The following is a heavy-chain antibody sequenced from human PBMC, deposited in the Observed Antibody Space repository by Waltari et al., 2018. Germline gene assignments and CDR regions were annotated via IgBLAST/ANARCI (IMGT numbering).Heavy chain of an antibody. CDR1: GFTFRSYS. D-gene: IGHD6-6*01. J-gene: IGHJ4*02. CDR3: ASIAARPVVDY. CDR2: ISSSSSYI. V-gene: IGHV3-21*01. Sequence: EVQLVESGGGLVKPGGSLRLSCAASGFTFRSYSINWVRQAPGKGLEWGSSISSSSSYIYYADSVKVRFTISRDNAKNSLYLQMNSLRAEDTAVYYCASIAARPVVDYWGQGTLVTVSS.